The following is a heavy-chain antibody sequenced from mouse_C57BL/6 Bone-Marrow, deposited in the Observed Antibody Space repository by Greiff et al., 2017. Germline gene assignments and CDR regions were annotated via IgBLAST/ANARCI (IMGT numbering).Heavy chain of an antibody. Sequence: QVQLQQSGPELVKPGASVKISCKASGYAFSSSWMNWVKQRPGKGLEWIGRIYPGDGDTNYNGKFKGKATLTADKSSSTAYMQLSSLTSEDSAVYLCIYYGYDEIDYWGQGTTLTVSS. CDR2: IYPGDGDT. V-gene: IGHV1-82*01. J-gene: IGHJ2*01. D-gene: IGHD2-2*01. CDR3: IYYGYDEIDY. CDR1: GYAFSSSW.